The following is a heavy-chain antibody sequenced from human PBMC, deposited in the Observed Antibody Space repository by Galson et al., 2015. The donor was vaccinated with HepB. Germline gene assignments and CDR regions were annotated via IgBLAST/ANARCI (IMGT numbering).Heavy chain of an antibody. CDR1: GGTFSSYA. V-gene: IGHV1-69*10. CDR3: ARANSRLLGLHLGELSLDY. Sequence: SVKVSCKASGGTFSSYAISWVRQAPGQGLEWMGGIIPILGIANYAQKFQGRVTITADKSTSTAYMELSSLRSEDTAVYYCARANSRLLGLHLGELSLDYWGQGTLVTVSS. J-gene: IGHJ4*02. CDR2: IIPILGIA. D-gene: IGHD3-16*01.